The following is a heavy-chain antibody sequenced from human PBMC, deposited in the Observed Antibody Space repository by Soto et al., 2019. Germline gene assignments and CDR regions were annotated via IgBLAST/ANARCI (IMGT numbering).Heavy chain of an antibody. Sequence: SETLSLTCAVSGYSINSGYYWGWIRQPPGKGLEWIGSIYHSGSTYYNPSLKSRVTISVDTSKNQFSLKLSSVTAADTAAYYCARGGYSGTYYGEAFDYWGQGTLVTVSS. CDR2: IYHSGST. CDR1: GYSINSGYY. V-gene: IGHV4-38-2*01. J-gene: IGHJ4*02. D-gene: IGHD1-26*01. CDR3: ARGGYSGTYYGEAFDY.